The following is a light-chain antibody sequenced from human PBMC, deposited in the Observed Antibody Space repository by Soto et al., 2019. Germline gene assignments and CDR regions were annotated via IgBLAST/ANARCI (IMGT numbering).Light chain of an antibody. J-gene: IGLJ2*01. CDR2: EGN. V-gene: IGLV2-23*01. CDR1: TSGAVIYNL. CDR3: CSYADGSTHVV. Sequence: QSVLTQPASVSGSPGQSITISCTGTTSGAVIYNLVAWYQQHPGSVPRLVIYEGNKRPSGVSSRFSGSNSDNKASLTISGLQAEDEADYFCCSYADGSTHVVFGAGTKLTVL.